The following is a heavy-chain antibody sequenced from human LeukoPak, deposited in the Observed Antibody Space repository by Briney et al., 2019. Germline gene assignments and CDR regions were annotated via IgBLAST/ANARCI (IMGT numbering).Heavy chain of an antibody. V-gene: IGHV3-7*01. D-gene: IGHD3-10*01. J-gene: IGHJ5*02. CDR1: GSTFTSYW. CDR3: ARIYLKQASAS. Sequence: GGSLRLSCAASGSTFTSYWMSWVRQAPGKGLEWVANIKEDGSEKYYVDSVKGRFTISRDNAKNSVSLQMNSLRAEDTAVYYCARIYLKQASASWGQGTLVTVSS. CDR2: IKEDGSEK.